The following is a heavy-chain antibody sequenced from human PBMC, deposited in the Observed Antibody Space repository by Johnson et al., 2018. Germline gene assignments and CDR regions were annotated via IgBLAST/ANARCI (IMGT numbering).Heavy chain of an antibody. CDR1: GFTFSSYG. D-gene: IGHD3-3*01. CDR3: ARDRHYDFWSGYALYYYYYMDV. Sequence: VQLVESGGGVVQPGRSLRLSCAASGFTFSSYGMHWVRQAPGKGLEWVAVISYDGSNKYYADSVKGRFTISSDNSKNTLYLKMNSLSAEDTAVYYCARDRHYDFWSGYALYYYYYMDVWGKGTTVTVSS. CDR2: ISYDGSNK. J-gene: IGHJ6*03. V-gene: IGHV3-30*03.